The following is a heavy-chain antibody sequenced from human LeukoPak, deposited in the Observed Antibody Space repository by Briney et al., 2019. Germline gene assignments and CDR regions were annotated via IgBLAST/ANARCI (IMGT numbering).Heavy chain of an antibody. CDR3: ARVYPRVRGVINLWFDP. J-gene: IGHJ5*02. CDR2: IKQDGSEK. D-gene: IGHD3-10*01. CDR1: GFTFSSYW. V-gene: IGHV3-7*01. Sequence: GGSLRLSCAASGFTFSSYWMSWVRQAPGKGLEWVANIKQDGSEKYYVDSVKGRVTISRDNAKNSLYLQMNSLRAEDTAVYYCARVYPRVRGVINLWFDPWGQGTLVTVSS.